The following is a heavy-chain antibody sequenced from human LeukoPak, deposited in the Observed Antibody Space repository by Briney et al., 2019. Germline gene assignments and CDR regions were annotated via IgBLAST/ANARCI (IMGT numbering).Heavy chain of an antibody. J-gene: IGHJ3*02. CDR1: GYTFTSYG. D-gene: IGHD3-22*01. CDR2: ISAYNGNT. CDR3: ARAYYYDSSGYYYGAAFDI. Sequence: GASVKVSCKASGYTFTSYGISWVRQAPGQGLERMGWISAYNGNTNYAQKLQGRVTMTTDTSTSTAYMELRSLRSDDTAVYYCARAYYYDSSGYYYGAAFDIWGQGTMVTVSS. V-gene: IGHV1-18*01.